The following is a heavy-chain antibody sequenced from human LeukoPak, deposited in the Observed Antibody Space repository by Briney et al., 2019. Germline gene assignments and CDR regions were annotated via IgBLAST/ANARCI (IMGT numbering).Heavy chain of an antibody. Sequence: GGSLRLSCAASGFTFSSYSMNWVRQAPGKGLEWISYISSSSSTIYYADSVKGRFTISRDNAKNSLYLQMNSLRAEDTAVYYCARGAYSSGWAYFDHWGQGTLVTVSS. D-gene: IGHD6-19*01. V-gene: IGHV3-48*01. CDR3: ARGAYSSGWAYFDH. CDR2: ISSSSSTI. CDR1: GFTFSSYS. J-gene: IGHJ4*01.